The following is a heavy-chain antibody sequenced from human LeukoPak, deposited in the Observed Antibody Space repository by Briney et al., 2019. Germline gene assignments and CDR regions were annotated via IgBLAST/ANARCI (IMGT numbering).Heavy chain of an antibody. CDR2: INHSGYT. CDR3: TRMTAGHDY. CDR1: GVSFDDYY. Sequence: SETLSLTCAVSGVSFDDYYWSWVRQTPGKGLEWIGEINHSGYTNDSPSLKSRVTLSIDTSREQFSLNLRAVTVADTGIYYCTRMTAGHDYWGQGTLVTVSS. V-gene: IGHV4-34*01. J-gene: IGHJ4*02. D-gene: IGHD2-21*02.